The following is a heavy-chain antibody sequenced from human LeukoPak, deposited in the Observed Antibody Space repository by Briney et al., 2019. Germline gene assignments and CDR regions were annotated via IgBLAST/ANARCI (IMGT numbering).Heavy chain of an antibody. CDR1: GYTFTSYD. V-gene: IGHV1-8*01. Sequence: ASVKVSCKASGYTFTSYDINWVRQASGQGLEWMGWMNPNSANAGYAQKFQGRVTMTRNTSISTAYMELRSLRSDDTAVYYCARASNYHGAFDIWGQGTMVTVSS. CDR3: ARASNYHGAFDI. J-gene: IGHJ3*02. CDR2: MNPNSANA. D-gene: IGHD1-7*01.